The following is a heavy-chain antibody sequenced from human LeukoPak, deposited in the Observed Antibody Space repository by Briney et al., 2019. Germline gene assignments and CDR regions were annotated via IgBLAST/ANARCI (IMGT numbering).Heavy chain of an antibody. CDR1: GFIFSTYS. CDR3: ARSGYGSRWYFFDH. J-gene: IGHJ4*02. D-gene: IGHD6-13*01. Sequence: GGSLRLSCAASGFIFSTYSITWVRQAPGKGLEWVSHISSSSSSIYYADSVKGRFSISRDNAKNSLYLQMNSLRDEDTAVYYCARSGYGSRWYFFDHWGQGTLVTVSS. CDR2: ISSSSSSI. V-gene: IGHV3-48*02.